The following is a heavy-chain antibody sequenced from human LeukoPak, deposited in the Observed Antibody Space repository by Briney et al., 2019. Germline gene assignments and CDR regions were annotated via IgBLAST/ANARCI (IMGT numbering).Heavy chain of an antibody. D-gene: IGHD2-15*01. CDR1: GASTRTYY. V-gene: IGHV4-4*07. CDR3: ARGGRGSGDYYYYSSMDV. J-gene: IGHJ6*02. Sequence: SETLSLTCTVSGASTRTYYRNWIRQPAGKGLEWIGRIYSSGSTNYNPSLKSRVTMSVDTSKNQFSLQLSSVTAADTAVYYCARGGRGSGDYYYYSSMDVWGQATTVAVSS. CDR2: IYSSGST.